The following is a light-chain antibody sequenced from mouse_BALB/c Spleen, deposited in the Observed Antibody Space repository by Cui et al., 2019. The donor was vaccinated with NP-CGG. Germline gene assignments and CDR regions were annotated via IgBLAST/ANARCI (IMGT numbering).Light chain of an antibody. CDR2: GTN. CDR3: ALWYSNHWV. Sequence: QAVVTQESALTTSPGETVTPTCSSSTGAVTTGNYANWVQEKPEHLFTGLIGGTNNRAPGVPARFSGSLIGDKAALTITGAQTEDEAIYFCALWYSNHWVFGGGTKLTVL. V-gene: IGLV1*01. CDR1: TGAVTTGNY. J-gene: IGLJ1*01.